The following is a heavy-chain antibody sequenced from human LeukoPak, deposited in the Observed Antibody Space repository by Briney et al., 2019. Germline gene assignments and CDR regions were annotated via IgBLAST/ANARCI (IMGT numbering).Heavy chain of an antibody. CDR2: ISYDGSNK. J-gene: IGHJ4*02. V-gene: IGHV3-30*04. CDR3: RDPFDY. CDR1: GFTFSNYA. Sequence: GRSLRLSCAASGFTFSNYAMHWVRQAPGKGLEWVAVISYDGSNKYYADSVKGRFTISRDNSKNTLYLQMNSLRAEDTAVYYCRDPFDYWGQGTLVTVSS.